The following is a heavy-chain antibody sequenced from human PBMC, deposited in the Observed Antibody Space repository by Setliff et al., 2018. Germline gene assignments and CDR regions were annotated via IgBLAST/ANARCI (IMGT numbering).Heavy chain of an antibody. CDR3: ARGPPDFVVVPAAAKFDY. CDR2: INPNGDRT. CDR1: GYIFTTFY. Sequence: ASVKVSCKASGYIFTTFYIHWVRQAPGQGLEWMMMINPNGDRTTYAQKLQGRVTMTTDTSTSTAYMELRSLRSDDTAVYYCARGPPDFVVVPAAAKFDYWGQGTLVTVSS. D-gene: IGHD2-2*01. V-gene: IGHV1-46*01. J-gene: IGHJ4*02.